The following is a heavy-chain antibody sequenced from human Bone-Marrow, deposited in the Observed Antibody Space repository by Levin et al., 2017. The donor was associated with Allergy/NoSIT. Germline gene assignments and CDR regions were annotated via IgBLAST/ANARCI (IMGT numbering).Heavy chain of an antibody. CDR2: ISPVFGTA. CDR3: ARERRELPAFDP. Sequence: ASVKVSCKASGGTSSTHGITWVRQAPGHGLEWMGDISPVFGTANYAQKFQGRVTITADISTTTTYMELSSLTSEHTAVYYCARERRELPAFDPWGQGTLVTVSS. CDR1: GGTSSTHG. V-gene: IGHV1-69*06. D-gene: IGHD1-7*01. J-gene: IGHJ5*02.